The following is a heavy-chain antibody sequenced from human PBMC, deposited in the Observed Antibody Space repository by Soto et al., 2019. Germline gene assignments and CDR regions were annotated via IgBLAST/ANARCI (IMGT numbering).Heavy chain of an antibody. CDR3: ASDLGPGSYYWEGSSDY. Sequence: EVQLVESGGGLVKPGGSLRLSCAASGFTFSSYSMNWVRQAPGKGLEWVSSISSSSSYIYYADSVKGRFTISRDNAKNSLYLQMNSLRAEDTAVYYCASDLGPGSYYWEGSSDYWGQGTLVTVSS. CDR2: ISSSSSYI. CDR1: GFTFSSYS. D-gene: IGHD1-26*01. V-gene: IGHV3-21*01. J-gene: IGHJ4*02.